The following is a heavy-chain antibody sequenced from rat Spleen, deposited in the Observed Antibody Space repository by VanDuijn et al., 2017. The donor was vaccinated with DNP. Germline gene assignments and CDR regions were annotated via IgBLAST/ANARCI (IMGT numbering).Heavy chain of an antibody. D-gene: IGHD1-11*01. CDR1: GFTFSNYA. V-gene: IGHV5S23*01. J-gene: IGHJ4*01. Sequence: AASGFTFSNYAMAWVRQAPTKGLEWVATFSTRGDDTYYRDSVRGRFTISRDNAKSTLYLQINNLRSEDTATYYCTRVNYGGYYYVMDAWGQGTSVTVSS. CDR2: FSTRGDDT. CDR3: TRVNYGGYYYVMDA.